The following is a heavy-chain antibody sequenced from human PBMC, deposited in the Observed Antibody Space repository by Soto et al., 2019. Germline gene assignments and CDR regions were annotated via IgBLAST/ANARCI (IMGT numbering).Heavy chain of an antibody. J-gene: IGHJ6*02. V-gene: IGHV4-34*01. CDR3: ARGEVSSSSWYVGPYYYYGMDV. CDR1: GGSFRGYY. CDR2: INHSGST. D-gene: IGHD6-13*01. Sequence: PETLCLTCAVYGGSFRGYYWRWIREPPGKGLEWIGEINHSGSTNYNPSLKSRVTISVDTSKNQFSLKLSSVTAADTAVYYCARGEVSSSSWYVGPYYYYGMDVWGQGTTVT.